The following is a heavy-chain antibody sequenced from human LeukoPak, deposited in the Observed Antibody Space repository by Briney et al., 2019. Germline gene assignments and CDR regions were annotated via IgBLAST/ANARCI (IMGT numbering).Heavy chain of an antibody. CDR2: IYTSGST. D-gene: IGHD2-2*01. CDR3: ARGPDIVVVPAATYYYYGMDV. J-gene: IGHJ6*02. Sequence: SETLSLTCTVSGGSISSYYWSWIRQPARKGLELIGRIYTSGSTNYNPSLKSRVTMSVDTSKNQFSLKMSSVTAADTAVYYCARGPDIVVVPAATYYYYGMDVWGQGTTVPVSS. CDR1: GGSISSYY. V-gene: IGHV4-4*07.